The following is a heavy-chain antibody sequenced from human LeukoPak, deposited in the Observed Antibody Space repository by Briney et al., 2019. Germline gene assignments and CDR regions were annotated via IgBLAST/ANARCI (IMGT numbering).Heavy chain of an antibody. D-gene: IGHD3-10*01. J-gene: IGHJ4*02. CDR2: IYYSGST. CDR1: GGSISSGGYY. CDR3: ARHSGLLYFDY. Sequence: SETLSLTCTVSGGSISSGGYYWSWIRQHPGKGLEWIGYIYYSGSTYYNLSLKSRVTISVDTSKNQFSLKLSSVTAADTAVYYCARHSGLLYFDYWGQGNLVTVSS. V-gene: IGHV4-31*03.